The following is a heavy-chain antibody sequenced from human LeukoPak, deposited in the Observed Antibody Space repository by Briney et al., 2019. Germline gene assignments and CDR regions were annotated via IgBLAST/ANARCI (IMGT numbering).Heavy chain of an antibody. V-gene: IGHV1-2*02. CDR2: INPNSGGT. Sequence: GASVKVSCKASGYTFTCYYMHWVRQAPGQGLEWMGWINPNSGGTNYAQKFQGRVTMTRDTSISTAYMELGRLRSAATDVYSCDSDYSGSSSYFDYWGQGTLVTVSS. CDR3: DSDYSGSSSYFDY. D-gene: IGHD1-26*01. J-gene: IGHJ4*02. CDR1: GYTFTCYY.